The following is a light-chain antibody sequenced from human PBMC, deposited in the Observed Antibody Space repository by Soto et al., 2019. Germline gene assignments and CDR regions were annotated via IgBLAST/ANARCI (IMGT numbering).Light chain of an antibody. CDR3: KQYNNWPPWT. V-gene: IGKV3-15*01. CDR2: GAS. Sequence: EIVMTQSPATLSVSPGERATLSCRASQSVSSNVAWYQQKPGQAPRLLLYGASTRATGIPARFSGSGSGTEVTLTISSLQSADFAVYYCKQYNNWPPWTFGQGTKVEIK. J-gene: IGKJ1*01. CDR1: QSVSSN.